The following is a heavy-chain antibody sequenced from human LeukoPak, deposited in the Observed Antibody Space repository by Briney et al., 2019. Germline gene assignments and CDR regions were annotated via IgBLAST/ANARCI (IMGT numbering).Heavy chain of an antibody. CDR3: ARDLVGPRSYYYGSGSYGYFDY. CDR2: INQDGSEK. Sequence: GGSLRLSCAASGFTFSSYWMSWVRQAPGKGLEWVANINQDGSEKYYVDSVKDRFTISRDNAKNSLYLQMNSLRAEDTAVYYCARDLVGPRSYYYGSGSYGYFDYWGQGTLVTVSS. CDR1: GFTFSSYW. J-gene: IGHJ4*02. V-gene: IGHV3-7*01. D-gene: IGHD3-10*01.